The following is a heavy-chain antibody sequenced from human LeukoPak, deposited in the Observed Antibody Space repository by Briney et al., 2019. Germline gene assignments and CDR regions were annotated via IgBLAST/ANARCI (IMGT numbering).Heavy chain of an antibody. Sequence: GGSLRLSRAASGFTVSSNYMSWVRQAPGKGLEWVSVIYSGGSTYYADSVKGRFTISRDNSKNTLYLQMNSLRAEDTAVYYCAREGQQLAYDYWGQGTLVTVSS. J-gene: IGHJ4*02. CDR1: GFTVSSNY. CDR3: AREGQQLAYDY. CDR2: IYSGGST. D-gene: IGHD6-13*01. V-gene: IGHV3-53*01.